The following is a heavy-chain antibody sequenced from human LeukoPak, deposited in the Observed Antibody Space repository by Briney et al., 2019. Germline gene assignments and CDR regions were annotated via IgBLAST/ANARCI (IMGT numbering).Heavy chain of an antibody. CDR3: AAQIVVPAAIADY. CDR2: ISGSGGST. Sequence: PGVSLRLSCAASGFTFSSYAMSWVRQAPGKGLEWVSAISGSGGSTYYADSVKGRFTISRDNSKNTLYLQMNSLRAEDTAVYFCAAQIVVPAAIADYWGQGTLVTVSS. D-gene: IGHD2-2*01. CDR1: GFTFSSYA. V-gene: IGHV3-23*01. J-gene: IGHJ4*02.